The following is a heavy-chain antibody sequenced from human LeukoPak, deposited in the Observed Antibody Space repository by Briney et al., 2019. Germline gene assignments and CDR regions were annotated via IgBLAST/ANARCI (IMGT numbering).Heavy chain of an antibody. D-gene: IGHD2/OR15-2a*01. J-gene: IGHJ4*02. V-gene: IGHV3-23*01. CDR1: GFTFSSYA. CDR3: AKQFLSRTDRNFDY. CDR2: ISGSGGST. Sequence: GGSLRLSCAASGFTFSSYAMSWVRQAPGKGLEWVSAISGSGGSTYYADSVKGRFTISRDNSKNTLYLQMNGLRAEDTAVYYCAKQFLSRTDRNFDYWGQGTLVTVSS.